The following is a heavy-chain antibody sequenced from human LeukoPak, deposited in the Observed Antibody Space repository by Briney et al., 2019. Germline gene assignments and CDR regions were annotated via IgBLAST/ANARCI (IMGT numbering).Heavy chain of an antibody. J-gene: IGHJ4*02. CDR3: AREGNYYDSSGYYLAY. V-gene: IGHV1-69*04. CDR2: IIPILGIA. CDR1: GGTFSSYA. Sequence: ASVKVSCKASGGTFSSYAISWVRQAPGQGLEWMGRIIPILGIANYAQKFQGRVTITADKSTSTAYMELSSLRSEDTAVYYCAREGNYYDSSGYYLAYWGQGTLVTVSS. D-gene: IGHD3-22*01.